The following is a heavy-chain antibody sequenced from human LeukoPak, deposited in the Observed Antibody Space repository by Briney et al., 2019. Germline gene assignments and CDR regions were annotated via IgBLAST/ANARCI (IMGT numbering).Heavy chain of an antibody. D-gene: IGHD6-13*01. J-gene: IGHJ4*02. CDR3: ARGKSVAAVDY. Sequence: SETPSLTCAVYGVSFSGYYWSWIRQPPGKGLEWIGEINHSGSTNYNPSLKSRVTISVDTSKNQFSLKLSSVTAADTAVYYCARGKSVAAVDYWGQGTLVTVSS. CDR1: GVSFSGYY. CDR2: INHSGST. V-gene: IGHV4-34*01.